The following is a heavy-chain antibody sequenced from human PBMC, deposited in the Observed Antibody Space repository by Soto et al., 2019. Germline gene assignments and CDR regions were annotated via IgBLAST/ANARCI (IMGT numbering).Heavy chain of an antibody. J-gene: IGHJ3*01. D-gene: IGHD6-19*01. CDR2: ISTGGEGT. CDR3: TKGGGGSGYYDSSHL. CDR1: GFTFSNYG. Sequence: EVQLLESGGGLVQPGGSLRLSCAASGFTFSNYGMSWVRQAPGKGPEWVSIISTGGEGTHYADSVKGRFAISRDNSRNTLYLQMTSLSAEDTAVYYCTKGGGGSGYYDSSHLWGQGTLVTVSS. V-gene: IGHV3-23*01.